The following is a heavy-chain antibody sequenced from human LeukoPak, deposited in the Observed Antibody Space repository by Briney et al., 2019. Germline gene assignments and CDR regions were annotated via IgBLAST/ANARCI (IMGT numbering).Heavy chain of an antibody. V-gene: IGHV4-38-2*01. CDR1: GFSLSSGFF. CDR2: IHYPGST. J-gene: IGHJ4*02. Sequence: SDTLSLTCAQSGFSLSSGFFWGWIRRPPGKGLEWVGTIHYPGSTYYHPSLSSRLTISMDTSKNHISLKLSSVTAADTALYFCARGRGRQVGTRWHPDTHHDYWGQGILVTVSS. CDR3: ARGRGRQVGTRWHPDTHHDY. D-gene: IGHD6-13*01.